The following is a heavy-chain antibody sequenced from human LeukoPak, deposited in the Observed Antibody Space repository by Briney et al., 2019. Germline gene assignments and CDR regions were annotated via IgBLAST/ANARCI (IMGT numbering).Heavy chain of an antibody. CDR2: LTGGSDNS. CDR3: AKELRRQWLSTKRTLGFDY. J-gene: IGHJ4*02. D-gene: IGHD6-19*01. CDR1: GFTFSSSA. Sequence: GGSLRLSCAASGFTFSSSAMTWVRQAPGKGLEWVSSLTGGSDNSEHADSVKGRFSISRDNSKNTLYLQMNSLTAEDTAVYYCAKELRRQWLSTKRTLGFDYWGQGTLVTVSS. V-gene: IGHV3-23*01.